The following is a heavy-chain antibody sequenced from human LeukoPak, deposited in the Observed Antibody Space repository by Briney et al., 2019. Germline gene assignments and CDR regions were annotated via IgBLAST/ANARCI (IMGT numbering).Heavy chain of an antibody. CDR3: TRDPVWGSA. CDR1: GDXVSSKSAS. CDR2: TYYRSKWYN. Sequence: SQTLSLTCAISGDXVSSKSASWNWIRQSPSRGLEWLGRTYYRSKWYNEYAVSVKGRITVNPDTSKNQFSLQLNSVTPEDTAVHYCTRDPVWGSAWGQGTLVTVSS. J-gene: IGHJ5*02. V-gene: IGHV6-1*01. D-gene: IGHD3-16*01.